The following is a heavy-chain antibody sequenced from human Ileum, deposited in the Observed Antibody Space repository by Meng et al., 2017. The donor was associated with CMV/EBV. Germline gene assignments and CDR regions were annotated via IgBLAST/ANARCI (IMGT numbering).Heavy chain of an antibody. V-gene: IGHV4-30-4*08. CDR1: GCSIPSGNYY. Sequence: QVQLQDSGPGLVKPSQTLSLTCTVSGCSIPSGNYYWRWIRQPPGRGLEWIGYIYYSGSPYYKPSLKSRVTISLDTSKNQFSLNLRSVTAADSAVYYCVRQVVAASFDYWGQGALVTVSS. CDR3: VRQVVAASFDY. D-gene: IGHD2-15*01. CDR2: IYYSGSP. J-gene: IGHJ4*02.